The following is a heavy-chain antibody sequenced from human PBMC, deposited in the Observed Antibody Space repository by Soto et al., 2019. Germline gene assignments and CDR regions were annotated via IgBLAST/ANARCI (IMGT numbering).Heavy chain of an antibody. CDR1: GGSVSSGSYY. V-gene: IGHV4-61*01. CDR2: LYYSGST. J-gene: IGHJ4*02. D-gene: IGHD3-22*01. CDR3: ARGEGSYYDSSGYYSN. Sequence: SETLSLTCTVSGGSVSSGSYYWSWIRQPPGKGLEWIGYLYYSGSTNYNPSLKSRVTISVDTSKNQFSLKLSSVTAADTAVYYCARGEGSYYDSSGYYSNWGQGTLVTVYS.